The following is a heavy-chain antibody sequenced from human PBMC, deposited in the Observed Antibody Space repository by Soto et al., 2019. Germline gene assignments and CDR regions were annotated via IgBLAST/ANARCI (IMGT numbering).Heavy chain of an antibody. CDR3: ARVLQAAGRFRPPAYYYDY. V-gene: IGHV6-1*01. Sequence: SQTLSLTCAISGDSVSSNSAAWNWIRQSPSRGLEWLGRTYYRSKWYNDYAVSVKSRITINPDTSKNQFSLQLNSVTPEDTAVYYCARVLQAAGRFRPPAYYYDYWGQGTLVTVSS. D-gene: IGHD6-13*01. J-gene: IGHJ4*02. CDR2: TYYRSKWYN. CDR1: GDSVSSNSAA.